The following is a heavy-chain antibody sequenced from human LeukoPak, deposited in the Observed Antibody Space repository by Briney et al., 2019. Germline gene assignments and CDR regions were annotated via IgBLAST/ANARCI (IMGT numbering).Heavy chain of an antibody. Sequence: PSETLSLTCTVSGGSISSYYWSWIRQPAGKGLEWIGRIYTSGSTNYNPSLKSRVTMSVDTSKNQFSLKLSSVTAADTAVYYCARDLELSYRSGWLYFDYWGQGTLVTVSS. CDR1: GGSISSYY. V-gene: IGHV4-4*07. D-gene: IGHD6-19*01. CDR2: IYTSGST. J-gene: IGHJ4*02. CDR3: ARDLELSYRSGWLYFDY.